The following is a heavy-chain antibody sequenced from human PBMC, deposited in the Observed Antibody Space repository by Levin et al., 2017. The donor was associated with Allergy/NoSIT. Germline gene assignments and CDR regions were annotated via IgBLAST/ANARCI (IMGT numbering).Heavy chain of an antibody. J-gene: IGHJ5*02. CDR2: INHSGST. Sequence: GSLRLSCAVYGGSFSGYYWSWIRQPPGKGLEWIGEINHSGSTNYNPSLKSRVTISVDTSKNQFSLKLSSVTAADTAVYYCARVGSWYYGSGSYYKGPNWFDPWGQGTLVTVSS. V-gene: IGHV4-34*01. CDR1: GGSFSGYY. CDR3: ARVGSWYYGSGSYYKGPNWFDP. D-gene: IGHD3-10*01.